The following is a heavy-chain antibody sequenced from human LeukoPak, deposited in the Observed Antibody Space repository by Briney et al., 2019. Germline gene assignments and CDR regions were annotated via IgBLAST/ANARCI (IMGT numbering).Heavy chain of an antibody. CDR2: ISGSGGST. CDR3: AKDSPVDIVATISSGFSDY. Sequence: PGGSLRLSCAASGFTFSSYAMSWVRQAPGKGLEWVSAISGSGGSTYYADSVKGRFTISRDNSKNTLYLQMNSLRAEDTAVYYCAKDSPVDIVATISSGFSDYWGQGTLVTVSS. J-gene: IGHJ4*02. D-gene: IGHD5-12*01. V-gene: IGHV3-23*01. CDR1: GFTFSSYA.